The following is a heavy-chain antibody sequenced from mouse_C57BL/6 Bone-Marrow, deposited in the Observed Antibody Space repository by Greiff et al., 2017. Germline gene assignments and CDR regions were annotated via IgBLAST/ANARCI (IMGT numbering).Heavy chain of an antibody. CDR2: IYPGDGDT. Sequence: QVQLQQSGPELVKPGASVKISCKASGYAFSSSWMNWVKQRPGKGLEWIGRIYPGDGDTNYNGKFKGKATLTADKSSSTAYMQLSSLTSEDSAVYFCAGYYSRNYGVWGTGTTVTVSS. J-gene: IGHJ1*03. D-gene: IGHD2-12*01. CDR3: AGYYSRNYGV. CDR1: GYAFSSSW. V-gene: IGHV1-82*01.